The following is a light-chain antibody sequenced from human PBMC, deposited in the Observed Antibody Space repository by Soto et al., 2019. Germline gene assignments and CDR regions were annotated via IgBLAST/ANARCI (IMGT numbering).Light chain of an antibody. CDR2: SAS. V-gene: IGKV1-27*01. Sequence: QKPGKVPRFLICSASILRSGVPSRFSGSGAGTDFTLTISRLEPEDFAVYYCQQYGTTPWTFGQGTKVDIK. J-gene: IGKJ1*01. CDR3: QQYGTTPWT.